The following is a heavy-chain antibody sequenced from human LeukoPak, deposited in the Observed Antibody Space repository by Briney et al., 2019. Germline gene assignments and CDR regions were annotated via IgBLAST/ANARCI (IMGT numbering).Heavy chain of an antibody. D-gene: IGHD3-9*01. CDR2: ISDNGGST. Sequence: PGVSLRLSCEASGFTFSSSAMTWVRQAPGKGLEWVSSISDNGGSTYYADSVKGRFTISRDNSKNTLFLQMSSLRVEDTALYYCAKNAIAWSKDYWGQGTLVTVSS. J-gene: IGHJ4*02. CDR3: AKNAIAWSKDY. CDR1: GFTFSSSA. V-gene: IGHV3-23*01.